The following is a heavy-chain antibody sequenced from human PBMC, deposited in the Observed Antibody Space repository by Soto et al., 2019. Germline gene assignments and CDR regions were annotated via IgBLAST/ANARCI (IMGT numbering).Heavy chain of an antibody. CDR2: INHSGST. Sequence: ETLSLTCAVYGGSFSGYYWSWIRQPPGKGLEWIGEINHSGSTNYNPSLKSRVTISVDTSKNQFSLKLSSVTAADTAVYYCARIAIRSKYYDFWSGYSGYYYMDVWGKGTTVTVSS. J-gene: IGHJ6*03. CDR3: ARIAIRSKYYDFWSGYSGYYYMDV. D-gene: IGHD3-3*01. V-gene: IGHV4-34*01. CDR1: GGSFSGYY.